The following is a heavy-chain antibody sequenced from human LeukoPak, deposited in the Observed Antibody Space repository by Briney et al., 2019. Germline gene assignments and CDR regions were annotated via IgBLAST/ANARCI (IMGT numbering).Heavy chain of an antibody. CDR1: GFTFSSYG. Sequence: GGSLRLSCAASGFTFSSYGMHWVRQAPGKGLEWVAVIWYDGSNKYYADSVKGRFTISRDNSKNTLYLQVNSLRAEDTAVYYCARGCLGYDILTGYCSFDYWGQGTLVTVSS. D-gene: IGHD3-9*01. J-gene: IGHJ4*02. CDR2: IWYDGSNK. V-gene: IGHV3-33*01. CDR3: ARGCLGYDILTGYCSFDY.